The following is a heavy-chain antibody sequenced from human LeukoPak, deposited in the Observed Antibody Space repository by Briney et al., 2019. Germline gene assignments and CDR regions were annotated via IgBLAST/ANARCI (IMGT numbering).Heavy chain of an antibody. Sequence: QSGGSLRLSCAASGFTFSGYPIHWVRQAPGKGLEWVAVISYDGSNKYYADSVKGRFTISRENSKNTLYLQMNGLRAEDTAVYYCARAYYDFWSGYGLVTDAFDIWGQGTMVTVSS. CDR3: ARAYYDFWSGYGLVTDAFDI. CDR2: ISYDGSNK. J-gene: IGHJ3*02. CDR1: GFTFSGYP. V-gene: IGHV3-30-3*01. D-gene: IGHD3-3*01.